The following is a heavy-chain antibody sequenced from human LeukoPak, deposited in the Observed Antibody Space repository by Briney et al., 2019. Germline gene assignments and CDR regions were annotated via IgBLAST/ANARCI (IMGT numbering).Heavy chain of an antibody. CDR2: YPGDSDT. J-gene: IGHJ6*02. V-gene: IGHV5-51*01. Sequence: YPGDSDTRYSPSFQGQVTISADKSISTAYLRWRSLKASDTAMYYCASISVYGDYYYYGMDVWGQGTTVTVSS. CDR3: ASISVYGDYYYYGMDV. D-gene: IGHD4-17*01.